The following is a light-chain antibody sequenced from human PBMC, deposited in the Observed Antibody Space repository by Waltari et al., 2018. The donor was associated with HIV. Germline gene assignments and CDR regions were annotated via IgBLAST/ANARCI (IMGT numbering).Light chain of an antibody. CDR1: SSNIGRNS. J-gene: IGLJ3*02. Sequence: QSVLTQPPSASATPGQRVTISCSGSSSNIGRNSVNWYQQLPGTAPKVFIHSNNQRPSGVPDRFSVSRSGTSASLAISGLQSEDEADYYCSAWDDSLKGHVFGGGTKLTVL. CDR2: SNN. CDR3: SAWDDSLKGHV. V-gene: IGLV1-44*01.